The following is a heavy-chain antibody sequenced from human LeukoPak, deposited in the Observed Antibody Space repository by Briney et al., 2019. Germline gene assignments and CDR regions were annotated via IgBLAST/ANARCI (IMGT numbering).Heavy chain of an antibody. V-gene: IGHV1-69*13. CDR1: GGTFSSYA. D-gene: IGHD6-13*01. Sequence: ASVKVSCKASGGTFSSYAISWMRQAPGQGLEWMGGIIPIFGTANYAQKFQGRVTITADESRSTAYMELSSLRSEDTAVYYCARCRGAAGTYYYYYGMDVWGKGTTVTVSS. J-gene: IGHJ6*04. CDR3: ARCRGAAGTYYYYYGMDV. CDR2: IIPIFGTA.